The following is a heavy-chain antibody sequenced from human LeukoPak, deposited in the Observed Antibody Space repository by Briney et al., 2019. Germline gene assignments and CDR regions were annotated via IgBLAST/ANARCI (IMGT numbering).Heavy chain of an antibody. J-gene: IGHJ5*02. CDR2: MCGSAGCT. CDR1: GFTFNIYA. V-gene: IGHV3-23*01. CDR3: ARDRPNYHESNGHYYQRDGDH. D-gene: IGHD3-22*01. Sequence: PGGSLRLSCAASGFTFNIYAMSWVRLAPGKGLQLVASMCGSAGCTYYADSVKGRFTISRDNSKNTLYLQMNSLRAEDTAIYYCARDRPNYHESNGHYYQRDGDHWGQGTLVTVSS.